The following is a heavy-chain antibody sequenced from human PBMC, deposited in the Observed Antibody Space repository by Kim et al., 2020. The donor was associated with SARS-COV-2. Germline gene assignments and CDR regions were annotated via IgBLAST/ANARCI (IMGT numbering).Heavy chain of an antibody. J-gene: IGHJ6*02. Sequence: YYAVSVKSRISFNPDTSKNQVSLQLNSVTPDDTAVYYCARENYYYGMDVWGQGTPVTVSS. V-gene: IGHV6-1*01. CDR3: ARENYYYGMDV.